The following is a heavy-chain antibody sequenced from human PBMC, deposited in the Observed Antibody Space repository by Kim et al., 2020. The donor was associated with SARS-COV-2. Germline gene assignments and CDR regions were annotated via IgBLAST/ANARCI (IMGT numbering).Heavy chain of an antibody. CDR2: GST. D-gene: IGHD6-13*01. Sequence: GSTYYNPSLKSRITISTDTSKNHFSLTLTSVTTADTAVYYCATAAGDAFDIWGQGTMVTVSS. J-gene: IGHJ3*02. V-gene: IGHV4-30-2*05. CDR3: ATAAGDAFDI.